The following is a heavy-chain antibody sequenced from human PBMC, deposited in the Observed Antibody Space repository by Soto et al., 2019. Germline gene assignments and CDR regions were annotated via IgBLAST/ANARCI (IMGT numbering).Heavy chain of an antibody. Sequence: GGSLRLSCAASGFTFNTHAMSWVRQAPGKGLEWVSAIGGRSGSTYYADSVKGRFTISRDNSKNMLYLQMNSLRVEDTAVYYCAKGTVVVLETYFDYWGQGILVTVSS. J-gene: IGHJ4*02. V-gene: IGHV3-23*01. CDR3: AKGTVVVLETYFDY. D-gene: IGHD2-2*01. CDR2: IGGRSGST. CDR1: GFTFNTHA.